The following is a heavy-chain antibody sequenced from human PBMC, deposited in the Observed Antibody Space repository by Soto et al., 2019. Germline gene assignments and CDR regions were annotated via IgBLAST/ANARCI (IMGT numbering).Heavy chain of an antibody. CDR1: GGSISSGGYY. Sequence: QVQLQESGPGLVKPSQTLSLTCTVSGGSISSGGYYWSWIRQHPGKGLEWIGYIYYSGSTYYNPSLQSRVTISVDTSKNQFSLKLSSVTAADTAVYYCARSLVATITYFDYWGQGTLVTVSS. D-gene: IGHD5-12*01. CDR2: IYYSGST. CDR3: ARSLVATITYFDY. J-gene: IGHJ4*02. V-gene: IGHV4-31*03.